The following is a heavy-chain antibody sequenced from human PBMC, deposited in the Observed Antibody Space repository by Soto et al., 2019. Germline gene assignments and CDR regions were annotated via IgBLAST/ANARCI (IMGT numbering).Heavy chain of an antibody. Sequence: AETLSLNCTICGVPFSRCGYYCIWIRQHPGKGLEWIGEINHSGSTNYNPSLKSRVTISVDTSKNQFSLKLSSVTAADTAVYYGAKETDI. CDR2: INHSGST. CDR1: GVPFSRCGYY. V-gene: IGHV4-34*01. J-gene: IGHJ3*02. CDR3: AKETDI.